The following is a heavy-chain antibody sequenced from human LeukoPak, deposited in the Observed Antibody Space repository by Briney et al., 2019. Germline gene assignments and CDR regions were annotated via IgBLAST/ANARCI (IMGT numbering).Heavy chain of an antibody. Sequence: NPSETLSLTCTVSGGSISSYYWSWIRQPPGKGLEWIGYIYYSGSTNYNPSLKSRVTISVDTSKNQFSLNLSSVTAADTAVYYCARDRFRFDPWGQGTLVTVSS. D-gene: IGHD3-10*01. CDR3: ARDRFRFDP. CDR1: GGSISSYY. V-gene: IGHV4-59*01. CDR2: IYYSGST. J-gene: IGHJ5*02.